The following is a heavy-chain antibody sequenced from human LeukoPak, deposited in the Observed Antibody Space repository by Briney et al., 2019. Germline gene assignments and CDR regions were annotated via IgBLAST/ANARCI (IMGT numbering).Heavy chain of an antibody. J-gene: IGHJ4*02. CDR1: GGSFNGYY. CDR2: ISGSGGST. D-gene: IGHD2-15*01. Sequence: PSETLSLTCAVYGGSFNGYYWSWVRQAPGKGLEWVSAISGSGGSTYYADSVKGRLTISRDNSKNTLYLQMNSLRAEDTAVYYCAKLARGGSFQFDYWGQGTLVTVSS. V-gene: IGHV3-23*01. CDR3: AKLARGGSFQFDY.